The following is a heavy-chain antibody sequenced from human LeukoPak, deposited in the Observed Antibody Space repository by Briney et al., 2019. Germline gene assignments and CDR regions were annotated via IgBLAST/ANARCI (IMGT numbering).Heavy chain of an antibody. J-gene: IGHJ4*02. CDR3: AKDRGNYYDSSGYVGDY. Sequence: GGSLRLSCAASGFTFSSYSMNWVRQAPGKGLEWVSGISPSGGITYYADSVKGRFTISRDNSKNTLYLQMNSLRAEDTAVYYCAKDRGNYYDSSGYVGDYWGQGTLVTVSS. CDR2: ISPSGGIT. V-gene: IGHV3-23*01. CDR1: GFTFSSYS. D-gene: IGHD3-22*01.